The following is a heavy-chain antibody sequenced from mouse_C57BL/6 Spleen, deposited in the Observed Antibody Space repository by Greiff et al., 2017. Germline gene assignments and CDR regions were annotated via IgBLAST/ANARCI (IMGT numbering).Heavy chain of an antibody. J-gene: IGHJ2*01. Sequence: VKLQQPGAELVKPGASVKLSCKASGYTFTSYWMHWVKQRPGQGLEWIGMIHPNSGSTNYNEKFKSKATLTVDKSSSTAYMQLSSLTSEDSAVYYCARGDLGYYFDYWGQGTTLTVSS. CDR2: IHPNSGST. CDR3: ARGDLGYYFDY. V-gene: IGHV1-64*01. D-gene: IGHD3-1*01. CDR1: GYTFTSYW.